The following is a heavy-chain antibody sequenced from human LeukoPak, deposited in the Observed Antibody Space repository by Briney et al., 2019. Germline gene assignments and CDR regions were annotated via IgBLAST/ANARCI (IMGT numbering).Heavy chain of an antibody. J-gene: IGHJ4*02. D-gene: IGHD3-3*01. Sequence: SQTLSLTCAISGDSVSSNSASWNWIRQSPSRGLEWLGRTYYRSKWYNDYAVSVKSRITINPDTSKNQFSLQLNSVTPEDTAVYYCARCASPYYDFWSGYYLHFDYWGQGTLVTVSS. CDR3: ARCASPYYDFWSGYYLHFDY. V-gene: IGHV6-1*01. CDR1: GDSVSSNSAS. CDR2: TYYRSKWYN.